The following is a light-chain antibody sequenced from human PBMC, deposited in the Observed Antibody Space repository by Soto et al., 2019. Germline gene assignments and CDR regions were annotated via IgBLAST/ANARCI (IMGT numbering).Light chain of an antibody. V-gene: IGKV3D-15*01. Sequence: EIVMTQSPATLSVSPGERATLSCRASQSVTTNLAWYQQKPGQAPRLLLYAASTRATGITARFSGSGSGTEFTLTISSLQSEDFAVYYCQQYNKWPYTFGQGTKLEIK. CDR2: AAS. CDR3: QQYNKWPYT. J-gene: IGKJ2*01. CDR1: QSVTTN.